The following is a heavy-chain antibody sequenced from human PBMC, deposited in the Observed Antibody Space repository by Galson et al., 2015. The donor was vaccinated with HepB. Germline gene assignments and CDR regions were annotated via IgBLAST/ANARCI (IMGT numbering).Heavy chain of an antibody. Sequence: SLRPFCAVSGFIFSSHSMNWARQAPGNGLERVPSISSSGSYTYHADSVKGRSTISRDNAENSLYLPMNSLRAEDTAAYYCASCLESSAWKIMVYATRGHYYDYMDVWGKGTTVTVSS. V-gene: IGHV3-21*01. CDR1: GFIFSSHS. J-gene: IGHJ6*03. CDR2: ISSSGSYT. D-gene: IGHD2-8*01. CDR3: ASCLESSAWKIMVYATRGHYYDYMDV.